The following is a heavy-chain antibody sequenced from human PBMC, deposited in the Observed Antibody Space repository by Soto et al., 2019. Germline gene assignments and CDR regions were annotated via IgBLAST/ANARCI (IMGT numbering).Heavy chain of an antibody. CDR3: ASALGYCSGGSCYSNYYYGMDV. Sequence: ASVKVSCKASGGTFSSYAISWVRQAPGQGLEWMGGIIPIFGTANYAQKFQGRVTITADESTSTAYMELSSLRSEDTAVYYCASALGYCSGGSCYSNYYYGMDVWGQGTTVTVSS. J-gene: IGHJ6*02. V-gene: IGHV1-69*13. D-gene: IGHD2-15*01. CDR1: GGTFSSYA. CDR2: IIPIFGTA.